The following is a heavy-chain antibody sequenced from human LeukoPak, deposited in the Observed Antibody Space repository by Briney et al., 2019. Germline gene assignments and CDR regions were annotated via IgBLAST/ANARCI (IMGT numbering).Heavy chain of an antibody. Sequence: GGSLRLSCAASGFTFSNYWMSWVRQAPGKGLEWVAHINQDGSEEHYMDSVKARFIISRDNAKNSLSLQMDSLRAEDTAVYYCVRDGGVSGYDLLDYWGQGTLVTGSS. CDR2: INQDGSEE. CDR3: VRDGGVSGYDLLDY. D-gene: IGHD5-12*01. V-gene: IGHV3-7*01. CDR1: GFTFSNYW. J-gene: IGHJ4*02.